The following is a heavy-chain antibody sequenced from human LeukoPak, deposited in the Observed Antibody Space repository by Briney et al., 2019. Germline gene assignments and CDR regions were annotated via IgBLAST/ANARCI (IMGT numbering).Heavy chain of an antibody. CDR3: ARLVVVPAAIYYYYMDV. J-gene: IGHJ6*03. V-gene: IGHV4-61*02. D-gene: IGHD2-2*01. Sequence: SQTLSLTCTVSGGSISSGSYYWSWIRQPAGKGLEWIVRIYTSGSTNYNPSRKSRVTISVDTSKNQFSLKLSSVTAADTAVYYCARLVVVPAAIYYYYMDVWGKGTTVTVSS. CDR2: IYTSGST. CDR1: GGSISSGSYY.